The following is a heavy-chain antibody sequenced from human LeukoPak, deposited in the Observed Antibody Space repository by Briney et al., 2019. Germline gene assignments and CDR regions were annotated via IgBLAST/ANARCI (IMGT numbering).Heavy chain of an antibody. D-gene: IGHD3-22*01. Sequence: ASVKVSCKASGYTFTGYSIHWVRQAPGQGLEWMGWINPNNAGTKYAQNFQGRVTMTRDTSTSTAYMELRSLRSDDTAVYYCARDPFPYYYDSSGCFDYWGQGTLVTVSS. CDR1: GYTFTGYS. V-gene: IGHV1-2*02. CDR3: ARDPFPYYYDSSGCFDY. J-gene: IGHJ4*02. CDR2: INPNNAGT.